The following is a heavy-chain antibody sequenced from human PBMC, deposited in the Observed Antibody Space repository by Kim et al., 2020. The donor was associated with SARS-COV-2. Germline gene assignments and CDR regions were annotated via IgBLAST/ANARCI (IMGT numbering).Heavy chain of an antibody. CDR3: AREDYGGDSRGFDY. V-gene: IGHV6-1*01. J-gene: IGHJ4*02. Sequence: SQTLSLTCAISGDSVSSSSAAWNWVRQSPSRGLEWLGRTFYRSKWYNEYALSVKSRITINPGTSKNQFSLQLNSVSPEDTAVYYCAREDYGGDSRGFDYWGQGTLVTVSS. CDR2: TFYRSKWYN. D-gene: IGHD2-21*02. CDR1: GDSVSSSSAA.